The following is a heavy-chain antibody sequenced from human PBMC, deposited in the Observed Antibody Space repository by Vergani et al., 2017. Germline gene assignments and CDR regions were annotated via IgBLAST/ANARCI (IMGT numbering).Heavy chain of an antibody. D-gene: IGHD2-21*02. CDR1: GDSISSNNC. CDR2: ICHTEDT. V-gene: IGHV4-4*03. CDR3: ARHLAYCGGDCYPYYYGMDV. Sequence: QVQLQESGPGLVKPPGTLSLTCAVSGDSISSNNCWTWVRQPPGKWLEWIGEICHTEDTKYSPSPKSRVTVSVDESKNQFSLRLSSVTAADTAVYYWARHLAYCGGDCYPYYYGMDVWGQGTTVTVSS. J-gene: IGHJ6*02.